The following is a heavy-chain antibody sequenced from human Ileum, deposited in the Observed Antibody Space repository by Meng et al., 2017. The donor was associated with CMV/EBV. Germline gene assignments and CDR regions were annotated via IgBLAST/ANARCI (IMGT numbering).Heavy chain of an antibody. CDR1: GDSISFFY. CDR2: AFHTGST. D-gene: IGHD6-13*01. CDR3: GRQRSAIAAASIDY. Sequence: GSLRLSCSVPGDSISFFYWNWIRQPPGKGLEWIGNAFHTGSTNYNPSLKSRVTISVDTSKNQLSLKVKSLSAADTAVYYCGRQRSAIAAASIDYWGQGTLVTVSS. V-gene: IGHV4-59*01. J-gene: IGHJ4*02.